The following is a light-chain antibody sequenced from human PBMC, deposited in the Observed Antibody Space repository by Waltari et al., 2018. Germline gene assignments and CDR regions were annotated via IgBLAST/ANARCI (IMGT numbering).Light chain of an antibody. J-gene: IGKJ1*01. V-gene: IGKV1-12*01. Sequence: DIRMTQSPSSVSASVGDRVTITCRARQDIRTWLAWYQQKPGKAPRHLIYHASGLQSGVPSRFSGSGSGTDFTLTISSLQPEDFATYSCQQSGTFPPTFGPGTKVEI. CDR1: QDIRTW. CDR3: QQSGTFPPT. CDR2: HAS.